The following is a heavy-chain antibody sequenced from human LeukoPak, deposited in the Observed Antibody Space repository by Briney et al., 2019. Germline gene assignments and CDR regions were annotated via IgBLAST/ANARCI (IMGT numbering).Heavy chain of an antibody. CDR3: ASTFPYCSGDSCAL. V-gene: IGHV3-7*01. CDR1: GLNFRNYW. CDR2: IHPDGGTK. D-gene: IGHD2-15*01. Sequence: GGSLRLSCAASGLNFRNYWMSRVRQAPGKGLEWVANIHPDGGTKNYVGSVKGRFTISRDNAANSLDLQMNSLRVKDTAVYYCASTFPYCSGDSCALGAQGTLVTVSS. J-gene: IGHJ4*02.